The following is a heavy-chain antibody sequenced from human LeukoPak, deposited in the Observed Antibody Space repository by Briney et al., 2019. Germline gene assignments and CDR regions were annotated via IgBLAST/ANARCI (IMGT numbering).Heavy chain of an antibody. V-gene: IGHV3-48*03. Sequence: GGSLRLSSQVDAFSLSDHEMNCVRQAPGRGREWVAFISRRGRVTYYADCVKGRFIISRDNAKNSLELQMNSLGVEDTALYYCVKGEGGYDHENWFSPWGQGTLVIVSS. CDR1: AFSLSDHE. CDR2: ISRRGRVT. D-gene: IGHD3-3*01. J-gene: IGHJ5*02. CDR3: VKGEGGYDHENWFSP.